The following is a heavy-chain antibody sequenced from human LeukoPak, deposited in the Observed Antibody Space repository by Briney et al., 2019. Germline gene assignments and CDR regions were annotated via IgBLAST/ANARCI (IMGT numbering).Heavy chain of an antibody. D-gene: IGHD2-21*02. Sequence: ASVKVSCKASGGTFSSYAISWVRQAPGRGLEWMGRITPIFGTANYAQKFQGRVTITTDESTSTDYMELSSLRSEDTAVYYCARDLPKMTDWYFDLWGRGTLVTVSS. V-gene: IGHV1-69*05. CDR1: GGTFSSYA. CDR3: ARDLPKMTDWYFDL. CDR2: ITPIFGTA. J-gene: IGHJ2*01.